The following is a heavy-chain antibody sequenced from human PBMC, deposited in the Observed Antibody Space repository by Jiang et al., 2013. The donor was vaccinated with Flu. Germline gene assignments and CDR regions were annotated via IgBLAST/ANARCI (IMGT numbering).Heavy chain of an antibody. J-gene: IGHJ5*02. Sequence: AASGFTSVAMLCTGSGQAPGKGLEWVAVISYDGSNKYYADSVKGRFTISRDNSKNTLYLQMNSLRAEDTAVYYCARDLATRLGYNWFDPWGQGTLVTVSS. D-gene: IGHD5-12*01. CDR1: GFTSVAML. V-gene: IGHV3-30*04. CDR3: ARDLATRLGYNWFDP. CDR2: ISYDGSNK.